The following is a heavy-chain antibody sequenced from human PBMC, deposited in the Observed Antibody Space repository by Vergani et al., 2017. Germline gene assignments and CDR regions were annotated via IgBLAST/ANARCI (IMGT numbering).Heavy chain of an antibody. V-gene: IGHV3-74*01. CDR3: AKPRQTTKYCSSTSCYSGDFDY. CDR1: GFTFSSYW. CDR2: INSDGSST. J-gene: IGHJ4*02. D-gene: IGHD2-2*01. Sequence: EVQLVESGGGLVQPGGSLRLSCAASGFTFSSYWMHWVRQAPGKGLVWVSRINSDGSSTSYADSVKGRFTISRDNAKNTLYLQMNSLRAEDTAVYYCAKPRQTTKYCSSTSCYSGDFDYWGQGTLVTVSS.